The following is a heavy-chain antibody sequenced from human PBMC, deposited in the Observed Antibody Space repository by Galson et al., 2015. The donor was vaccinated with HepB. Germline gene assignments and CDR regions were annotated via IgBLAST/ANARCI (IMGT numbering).Heavy chain of an antibody. CDR3: ARDTGYSYPVGFDY. CDR2: ISYDGSNK. D-gene: IGHD5-18*01. J-gene: IGHJ4*02. CDR1: GFTFSGYV. V-gene: IGHV3-30-3*01. Sequence: SLRLSCAASGFTFSGYVMHWVRQAPGKGLEWVAVISYDGSNKYYADSVRGRFTISRDNSKNTLYLQMNSLRAEDTALYYCARDTGYSYPVGFDYWGQGTLVTVSS.